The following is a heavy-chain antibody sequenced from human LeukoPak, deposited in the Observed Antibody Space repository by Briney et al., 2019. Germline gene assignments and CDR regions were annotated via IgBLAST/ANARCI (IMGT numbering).Heavy chain of an antibody. CDR1: GFTFSGSW. J-gene: IGHJ4*02. Sequence: GRSLRLSCAASGFTFSGSWMDWVRQAPGKGLEWVANIKEDGSEEYYVDSVKGRFTISRDNAKNSLYLQMNSLRAEDTAVYYCAKNSGWFRFDYWGQGTLVTVSS. D-gene: IGHD6-13*01. CDR3: AKNSGWFRFDY. V-gene: IGHV3-7*03. CDR2: IKEDGSEE.